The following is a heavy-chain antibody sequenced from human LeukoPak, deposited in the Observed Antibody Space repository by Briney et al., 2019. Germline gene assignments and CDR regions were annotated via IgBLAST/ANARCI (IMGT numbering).Heavy chain of an antibody. CDR2: IWYDGSNK. J-gene: IGHJ6*02. V-gene: IGHV3-33*06. CDR3: AKGVTMVRGVISYYYYGMDV. Sequence: GGSLRLSCAASGFTFSSYGMHWVRQAPGKGLEWVAVIWYDGSNKYYADSVKGRFTISRDNSKNTLYLQMNSLRAEDTAVYYCAKGVTMVRGVISYYYYGMDVWGQGTTVTVSS. D-gene: IGHD3-10*01. CDR1: GFTFSSYG.